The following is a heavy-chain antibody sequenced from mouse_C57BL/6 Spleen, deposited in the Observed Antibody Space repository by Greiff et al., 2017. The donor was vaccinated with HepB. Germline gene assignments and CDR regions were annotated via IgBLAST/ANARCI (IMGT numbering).Heavy chain of an antibody. V-gene: IGHV1-52*01. D-gene: IGHD1-1*01. CDR3: ASSSLYYGSSYGYFDV. CDR1: GYTFTSYW. CDR2: IDPSDSET. Sequence: QVQLQQPGAELVRPGSSVKLSCKASGYTFTSYWMHWVKQRPIQGLEWIGNIDPSDSETHYNQKFKDKATLTVDKSSSTAYMQLSSLTSEDSAVYYCASSSLYYGSSYGYFDVWGTGTTVTVSS. J-gene: IGHJ1*03.